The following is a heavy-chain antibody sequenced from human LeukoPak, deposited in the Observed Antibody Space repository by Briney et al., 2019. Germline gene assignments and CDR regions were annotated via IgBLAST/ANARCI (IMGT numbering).Heavy chain of an antibody. CDR2: IYYSGST. Sequence: SETLSLTCTVSGGSISSYYWSWIRQPPGKGLEWIGYIYYSGSTNYNPSLKSRVTISVDTSKNQFSLKLSSVTAADTAVYYCAARGVVVVAASHPMETCNWFDPWGQGTLVTVSS. V-gene: IGHV4-59*12. CDR3: AARGVVVVAASHPMETCNWFDP. D-gene: IGHD2-15*01. J-gene: IGHJ5*02. CDR1: GGSISSYY.